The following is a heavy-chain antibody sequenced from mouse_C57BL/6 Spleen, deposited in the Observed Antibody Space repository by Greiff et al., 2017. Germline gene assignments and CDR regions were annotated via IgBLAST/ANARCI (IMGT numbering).Heavy chain of an antibody. CDR3: TPITTVPHYWYFDV. J-gene: IGHJ1*03. CDR1: GFNIKDDY. D-gene: IGHD1-1*01. Sequence: EVQLQQSGAELVRPGASVKLSCTASGFNIKDDYMHWVKQRPEQGLEWIGWIDPENGDTEYASKFQGKATITADTSSNTAYLQLSSLTSEDTAVYYCTPITTVPHYWYFDVWGTGTTVTVSS. CDR2: IDPENGDT. V-gene: IGHV14-4*01.